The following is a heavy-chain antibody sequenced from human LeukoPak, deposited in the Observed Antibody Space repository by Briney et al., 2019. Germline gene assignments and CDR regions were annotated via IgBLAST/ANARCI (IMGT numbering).Heavy chain of an antibody. J-gene: IGHJ4*02. CDR2: ISSSGNNI. CDR3: ASGFSSSPYFDY. Sequence: PGGSLRLSCAASGFTFSSYEMNWVRQAPGKGLEWVSYISSSGNNIYFADSVKGRFTISRDNAKNSLFLQMNSLRDEDTAVCYCASGFSSSPYFDYWGQGTLVTVSS. V-gene: IGHV3-48*03. CDR1: GFTFSSYE. D-gene: IGHD6-6*01.